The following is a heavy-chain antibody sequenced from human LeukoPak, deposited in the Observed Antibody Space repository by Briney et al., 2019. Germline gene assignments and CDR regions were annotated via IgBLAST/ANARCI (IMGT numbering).Heavy chain of an antibody. CDR2: IWYDGSNK. V-gene: IGHV3-33*01. CDR3: ARVGGSFGIWFDP. Sequence: PGGSLRLSCAASGFTFSSYGMHWVRQAPGKGLEWVAVIWYDGSNKYYADSVKGRFTISRDNSKNTLYLQMNSLRAEDTAVYYCARVGGSFGIWFDPWGQGTLVTVSS. J-gene: IGHJ5*02. D-gene: IGHD3-16*01. CDR1: GFTFSSYG.